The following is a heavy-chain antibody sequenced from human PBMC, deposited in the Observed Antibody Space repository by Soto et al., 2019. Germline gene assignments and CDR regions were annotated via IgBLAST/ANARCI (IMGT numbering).Heavy chain of an antibody. D-gene: IGHD3-22*01. CDR2: IDPSDSYT. V-gene: IGHV5-10-1*01. CDR3: ARESDSSGYYTPNWFDP. Sequence: GESLKISCKGSGYSFTSYWISWVRQMPGKGLEWMGRIDPSDSYTNYSPSFQGHVTISADKSISTAYLQWSSLKASATAMYYCARESDSSGYYTPNWFDPWGQGTLVTVSS. J-gene: IGHJ5*02. CDR1: GYSFTSYW.